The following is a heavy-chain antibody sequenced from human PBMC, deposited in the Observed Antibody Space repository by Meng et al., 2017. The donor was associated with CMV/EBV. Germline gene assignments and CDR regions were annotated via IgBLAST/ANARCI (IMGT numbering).Heavy chain of an antibody. CDR1: GYTFTSYD. CDR3: ARVRRATAYYGMDV. CDR2: MNPNSGNT. V-gene: IGHV1-8*01. Sequence: ASVKVSCKASGYTFTSYDINWVRQATGQGLEWMGWMNPNSGNTGYAQKFQGRVTMTRNTSKSTAYMELSSLRSEDTAVYYCARVRRATAYYGMDVWGQGTTVTVSS. D-gene: IGHD5-24*01. J-gene: IGHJ6*02.